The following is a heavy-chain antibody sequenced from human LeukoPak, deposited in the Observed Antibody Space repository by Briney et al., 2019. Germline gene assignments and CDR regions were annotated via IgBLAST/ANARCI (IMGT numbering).Heavy chain of an antibody. CDR3: ARDFSSTSYYYYYYGMDV. Sequence: PSETLSLTCTVSGGSISFYYWSWIRQPPGKGLEWIGYIYYSGSTNYNPSLKSRVTISVDTSKNQFSLKLSSVTAADTAVYYCARDFSSTSYYYYYYGMDVWGQGTTVTVSS. J-gene: IGHJ6*02. D-gene: IGHD2-2*01. V-gene: IGHV4-59*01. CDR1: GGSISFYY. CDR2: IYYSGST.